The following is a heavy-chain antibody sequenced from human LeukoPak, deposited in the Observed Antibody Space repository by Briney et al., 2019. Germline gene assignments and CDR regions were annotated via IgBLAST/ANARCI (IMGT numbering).Heavy chain of an antibody. D-gene: IGHD1-20*01. J-gene: IGHJ4*02. V-gene: IGHV3-66*01. Sequence: GGSLRLSCAASGFTVSSNYMSWVRQAPGKGLEWVSVIYSGGSTYYADSVKGRFTISRDNSKNTLYLQMSSLRAEDTAVYYCARTIIWYHSGDYWGQGTLVTVSS. CDR1: GFTVSSNY. CDR3: ARTIIWYHSGDY. CDR2: IYSGGST.